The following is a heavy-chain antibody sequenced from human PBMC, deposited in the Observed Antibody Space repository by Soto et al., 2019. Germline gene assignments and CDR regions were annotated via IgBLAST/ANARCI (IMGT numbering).Heavy chain of an antibody. V-gene: IGHV1-3*01. D-gene: IGHD6-13*01. CDR1: GYTFTSYA. Sequence: ASVKVSCKASGYTFTSYAMHWVRQAPGQRLEWMGWINAGNGNTKYSQKFQGRVTITRDTSASTAYMELSSLRSEDTAVYYCARDPIAAAVFDYWGQGTLVTGSS. J-gene: IGHJ4*02. CDR3: ARDPIAAAVFDY. CDR2: INAGNGNT.